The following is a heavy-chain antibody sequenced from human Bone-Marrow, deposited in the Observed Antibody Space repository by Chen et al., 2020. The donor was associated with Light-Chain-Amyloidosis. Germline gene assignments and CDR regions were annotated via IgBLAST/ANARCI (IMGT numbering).Heavy chain of an antibody. V-gene: IGHV4-34*01. Sequence: QVQLQQWGAGLLKPSETLSLTCAVYGGSFSGYYWSWIRQPPGKGLEWIGEINHSGSTNYNPSLKSRVTISVDTSKNQFSLKLSSVTAADTAVYYCARWNYYGSGSPSQLTWFDPWGQGTLVTVSS. J-gene: IGHJ5*02. CDR3: ARWNYYGSGSPSQLTWFDP. CDR2: INHSGST. D-gene: IGHD3-10*01. CDR1: GGSFSGYY.